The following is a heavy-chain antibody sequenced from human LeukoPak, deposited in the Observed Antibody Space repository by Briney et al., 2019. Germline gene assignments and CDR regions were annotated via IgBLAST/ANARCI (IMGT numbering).Heavy chain of an antibody. V-gene: IGHV4-38-2*01. D-gene: IGHD6-6*01. CDR3: ARRLYSSSYCYFDL. CDR2: IYHSGST. CDR1: GFTFSSYA. Sequence: PGGSLRLSCAASGFTFSSYAMSWVRQPPGKGLEWIGSIYHSGSTYYNPSLKSRVTITVDTSKNQFSLKLSSVTAADTAVYYCARRLYSSSYCYFDLWGRGTLVTVSS. J-gene: IGHJ2*01.